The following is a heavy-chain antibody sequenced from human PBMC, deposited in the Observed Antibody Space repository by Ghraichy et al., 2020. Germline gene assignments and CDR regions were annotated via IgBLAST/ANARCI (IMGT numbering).Heavy chain of an antibody. CDR2: IYHGGRT. CDR3: ASRRKEAGFWSGYFDH. Sequence: SETLSLTCTVSGGSIRNTAYNWGWIRQPPGKELESLGRIYHGGRTYYNPSLKSRVTISVDTSKNQFSLKLSSVTAEDTAVYYCASRRKEAGFWSGYFDHWGQGAPVTVSS. D-gene: IGHD3-3*01. J-gene: IGHJ4*02. CDR1: GGSIRNTAYN. V-gene: IGHV4-39*01.